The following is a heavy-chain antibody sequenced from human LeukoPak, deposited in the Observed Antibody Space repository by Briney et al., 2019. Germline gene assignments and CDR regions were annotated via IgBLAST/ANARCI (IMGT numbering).Heavy chain of an antibody. CDR1: GFTFSTYW. J-gene: IGHJ4*02. Sequence: PGGSLRLSCAASGFTFSTYWMHCVRQAPGKGPLWVSHINGDGSTTNYADSVKGRFTVSRDNAKITLYLQMNRLRAEDTAVYYCAEAASVRGVSYWGQGTLVTVSS. CDR3: AEAASVRGVSY. D-gene: IGHD3-10*01. V-gene: IGHV3-74*01. CDR2: INGDGSTT.